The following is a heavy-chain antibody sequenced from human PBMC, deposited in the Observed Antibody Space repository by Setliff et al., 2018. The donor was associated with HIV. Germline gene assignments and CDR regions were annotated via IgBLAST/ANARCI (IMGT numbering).Heavy chain of an antibody. V-gene: IGHV1-69*10. D-gene: IGHD3-10*01. CDR1: GGTFSSYG. CDR2: IIPILGIA. Sequence: SVKVSCKASGGTFSSYGINWVRQAPGQGLEWMGGIIPILGIANYAQRFQGRLTVTTDSSTSTAYMELRSLRSDDTAVYFCARDWNYFASGSNAFDIWGQGTMVTVSS. J-gene: IGHJ3*02. CDR3: ARDWNYFASGSNAFDI.